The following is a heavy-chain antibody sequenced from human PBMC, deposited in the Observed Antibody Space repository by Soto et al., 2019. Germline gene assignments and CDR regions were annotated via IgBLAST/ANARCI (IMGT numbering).Heavy chain of an antibody. D-gene: IGHD1-1*01. CDR3: ARDIGTYAYGEGY. V-gene: IGHV1-69*01. Sequence: CKERRGSFGSYASRSPRQAPGQGLEWMGGIIPIFGTANYAQKFQGRVTITADESTSTAYMELSSLRSEDTAVYYCARDIGTYAYGEGYWGQGIQVTVAS. J-gene: IGHJ4*02. CDR1: RGSFGSYA. CDR2: IIPIFGTA.